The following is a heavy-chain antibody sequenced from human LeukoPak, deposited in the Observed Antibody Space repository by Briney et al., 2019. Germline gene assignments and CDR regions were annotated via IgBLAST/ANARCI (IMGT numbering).Heavy chain of an antibody. CDR3: ARRRYCNSTSCYEGAFDI. J-gene: IGHJ3*02. Sequence: GDSLKISCKGSAFSFTSYWIAWVRQMPGKGLEWMGIIYPGDSGTRYSPSFQGQVTMSADKSIRTAYPQWSSLKASDTAIYYCARRRYCNSTSCYEGAFDIWGQGTMVTVSS. CDR2: IYPGDSGT. D-gene: IGHD2-2*01. CDR1: AFSFTSYW. V-gene: IGHV5-51*01.